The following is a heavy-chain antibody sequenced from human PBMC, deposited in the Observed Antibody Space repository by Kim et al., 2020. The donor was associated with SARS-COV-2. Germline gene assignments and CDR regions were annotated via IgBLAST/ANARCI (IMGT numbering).Heavy chain of an antibody. J-gene: IGHJ4*01. Sequence: GGSLRLSCAASGFSFSTYTLTWVRQAPGKGLEWVASISGVGSNTFYADSVKGRFTVSRDNSNNTLFLQMNSLRGDDTALYYCAKPLVLTSSGEDALDYWGPGTLVTVSP. V-gene: IGHV3-23*01. D-gene: IGHD3-9*01. CDR3: AKPLVLTSSGEDALDY. CDR2: ISGVGSNT. CDR1: GFSFSTYT.